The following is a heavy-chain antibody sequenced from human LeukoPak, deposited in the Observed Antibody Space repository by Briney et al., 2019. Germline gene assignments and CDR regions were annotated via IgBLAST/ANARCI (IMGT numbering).Heavy chain of an antibody. D-gene: IGHD6-19*01. CDR1: GFTFSSYA. J-gene: IGHJ3*02. V-gene: IGHV3-23*01. CDR3: AKDSRRFSSGWYWDAFDI. Sequence: GGSLRLSCAASGFTFSSYAMSWVRQAPGKGLEWVSAISGSGGSTYYADSVKGRFTISRDNSKNTLYLQMNSLRAEDTAVHYCAKDSRRFSSGWYWDAFDIWGQGTMVTVSS. CDR2: ISGSGGST.